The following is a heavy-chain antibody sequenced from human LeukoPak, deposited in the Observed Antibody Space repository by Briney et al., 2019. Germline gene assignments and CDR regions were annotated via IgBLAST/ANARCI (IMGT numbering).Heavy chain of an antibody. Sequence: SETLSLTCTVSGGSISSYYWSWIRQPPGKGLEWIGHIYYSGSTNYNPSLKSRVTISVDTSKNQFSLKLSSVTAADTAVYYCARDTTYYYDSSGYYYVGYFDYWGQGTLVTVSS. CDR3: ARDTTYYYDSSGYYYVGYFDY. CDR1: GGSISSYY. CDR2: IYYSGST. D-gene: IGHD3-22*01. V-gene: IGHV4-59*01. J-gene: IGHJ4*02.